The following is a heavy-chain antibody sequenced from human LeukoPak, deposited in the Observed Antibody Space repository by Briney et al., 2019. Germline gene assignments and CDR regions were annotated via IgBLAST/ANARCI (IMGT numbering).Heavy chain of an antibody. V-gene: IGHV4-38-2*02. CDR2: IYHSGSA. D-gene: IGHD3-10*01. J-gene: IGHJ5*02. Sequence: SETLSLTCTVSGYSITTGYYWGWIRQPPGKGLEWIGSIYHSGSAYYDPSLQSRVTISVDTSKNQYSLKLSSVTAADTAVYHCARGVYASGRDIGSEWFDPWGQGTLVTVSS. CDR3: ARGVYASGRDIGSEWFDP. CDR1: GYSITTGYY.